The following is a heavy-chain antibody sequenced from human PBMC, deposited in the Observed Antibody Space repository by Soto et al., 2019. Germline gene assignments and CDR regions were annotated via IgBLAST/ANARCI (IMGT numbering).Heavy chain of an antibody. Sequence: ESLKISCKGSGYSFTSYWIGWVRQMPGKGLEWMGIIYPGDSDTRYSPSFQGQVTISADKSISTAYLQWSSLKASDTAMYYCARALGSDCSSTSCYYYYYYMDVWGKGTTVTVSS. V-gene: IGHV5-51*01. D-gene: IGHD2-2*01. J-gene: IGHJ6*03. CDR3: ARALGSDCSSTSCYYYYYYMDV. CDR1: GYSFTSYW. CDR2: IYPGDSDT.